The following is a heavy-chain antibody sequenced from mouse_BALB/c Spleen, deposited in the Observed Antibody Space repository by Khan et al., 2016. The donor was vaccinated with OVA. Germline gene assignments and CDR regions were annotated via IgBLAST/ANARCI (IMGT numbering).Heavy chain of an antibody. CDR1: GFTFSTYG. J-gene: IGHJ3*01. CDR2: VSTGGSYT. V-gene: IGHV5-6*01. Sequence: MQLEESGGDLVKPGGSLKLSCAASGFTFSTYGMSWVRQTPDKRLEWVATVSTGGSYTYYADSVKGRFTISRDNAKNTLFLQMSGLKSEDTAIFYCTRLAYYYDSEGFAYWGQGTLVTVSA. CDR3: TRLAYYYDSEGFAY. D-gene: IGHD1-1*01.